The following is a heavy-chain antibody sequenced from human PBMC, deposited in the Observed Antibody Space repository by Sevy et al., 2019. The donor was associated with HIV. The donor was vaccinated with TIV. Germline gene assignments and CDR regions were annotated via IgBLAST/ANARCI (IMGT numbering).Heavy chain of an antibody. V-gene: IGHV1-18*04. CDR2: ISAYNGNT. Sequence: ASVKVSCKASGYTFTSYGISWVRQAPGQGLEWMGWISAYNGNTNYARKLQGRVTMTTDTSTSTAYMELRSLRSDDTAVYYCARLQDMITFGGVIVGYIGYFDYWGQGTLVTVSS. D-gene: IGHD3-16*02. J-gene: IGHJ4*02. CDR3: ARLQDMITFGGVIVGYIGYFDY. CDR1: GYTFTSYG.